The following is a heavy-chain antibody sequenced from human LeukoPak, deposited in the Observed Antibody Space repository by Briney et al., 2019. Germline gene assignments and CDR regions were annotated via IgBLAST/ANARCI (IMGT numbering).Heavy chain of an antibody. CDR3: ATAGCSSTSCPADVSYYYYGMDV. D-gene: IGHD2-2*01. Sequence: ASVKVSCKVSGYTLTELSMHWVRQAPGKGREWMGGFDPEDGEAIYAQKFQGRVTMTEDTSTDTAYMELSSLRSEDTAVYYCATAGCSSTSCPADVSYYYYGMDVWGQGTTVTVSS. J-gene: IGHJ6*02. CDR2: FDPEDGEA. CDR1: GYTLTELS. V-gene: IGHV1-24*01.